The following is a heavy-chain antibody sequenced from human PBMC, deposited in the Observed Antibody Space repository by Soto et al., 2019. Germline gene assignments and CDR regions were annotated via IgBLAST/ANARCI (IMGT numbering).Heavy chain of an antibody. CDR3: ARDDSDVTMIVVVNDAFDI. D-gene: IGHD3-22*01. V-gene: IGHV1-18*01. CDR1: GYTFTSYG. CDR2: ISAYNGNT. Sequence: ASVKVSCKASGYTFTSYGISWARQAPGQGLEWMGWISAYNGNTNYAQKLQGRVTMTTDTSTSTAYMELRSLRSDDTAVYYCARDDSDVTMIVVVNDAFDIWGQGTMVTVSS. J-gene: IGHJ3*02.